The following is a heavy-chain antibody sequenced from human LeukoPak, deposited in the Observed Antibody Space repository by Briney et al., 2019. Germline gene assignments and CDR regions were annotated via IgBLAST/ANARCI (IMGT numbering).Heavy chain of an antibody. CDR3: TDTVAG. J-gene: IGHJ4*02. V-gene: IGHV3-66*03. CDR2: IYSSGST. Sequence: GGSLRLSCAASGFSVSNNYMTWVRQPPGKGLEWVSVIYSSGSTYYADSVKGRFTISRDNSKNTLYLQMNSLRVEDTAVYYCTDTVAGWGQGTLVTVSS. CDR1: GFSVSNNY. D-gene: IGHD4-23*01.